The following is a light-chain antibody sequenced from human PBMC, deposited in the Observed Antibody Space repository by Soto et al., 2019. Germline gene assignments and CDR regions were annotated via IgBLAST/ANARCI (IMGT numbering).Light chain of an antibody. CDR3: LQYGSSPRFT. V-gene: IGKV3-20*01. Sequence: EIVLTQSPGTLSLSPGERATLSCRASQTVSSSYLAWYQQKPGQAPRLLIYGASSRATDIPDRFSGSGSGTDFNLTISRLEPEDFAVYYCLQYGSSPRFTFGPGTKVDI. CDR1: QTVSSSY. CDR2: GAS. J-gene: IGKJ3*01.